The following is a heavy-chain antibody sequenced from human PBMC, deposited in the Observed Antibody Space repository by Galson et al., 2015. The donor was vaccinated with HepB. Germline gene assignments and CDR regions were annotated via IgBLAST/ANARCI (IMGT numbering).Heavy chain of an antibody. Sequence: SVKVSCKASGYPFTDYYMHWVRQAPGQGLEWIGWIKANSGDTIYAQKFQGRVTMTRDTSISTAYMELTNLTTDDTAVYYCARDSRPGWTDAFDIWGQGTMVTVSS. CDR3: ARDSRPGWTDAFDI. J-gene: IGHJ3*02. V-gene: IGHV1-2*02. CDR1: GYPFTDYY. D-gene: IGHD6-19*01. CDR2: IKANSGDT.